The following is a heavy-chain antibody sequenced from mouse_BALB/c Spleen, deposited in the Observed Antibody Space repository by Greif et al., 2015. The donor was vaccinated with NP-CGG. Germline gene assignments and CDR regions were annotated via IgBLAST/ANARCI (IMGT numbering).Heavy chain of an antibody. CDR3: ASYYGYGYAMDY. CDR1: GFNIKDTY. D-gene: IGHD1-2*01. V-gene: IGHV14-3*02. CDR2: IDPANGNT. J-gene: IGHJ4*01. Sequence: VHVKQSGAELVKPGASVKLSCTASGFNIKDTYMHWVKQRPEQGLEWIGRIDPANGNTKYDPKFQGKATITADTSSNTAYLQLSSLTSEDTAVYYCASYYGYGYAMDYWGQGTSVTVSS.